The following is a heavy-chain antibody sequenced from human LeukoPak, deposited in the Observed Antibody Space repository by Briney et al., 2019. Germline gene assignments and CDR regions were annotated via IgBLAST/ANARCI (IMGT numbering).Heavy chain of an antibody. D-gene: IGHD3-10*01. Sequence: PGGSLRLSCAASGFTFSSYWMSWVRQAPGKGLEGVANIKQDGSEKYYVDSVKGRFTISRDNAKNSLYLKMNSLRAEDTAVYYCEMTGELSDYGMDVWGQGTTVTVSS. V-gene: IGHV3-7*01. CDR3: EMTGELSDYGMDV. J-gene: IGHJ6*02. CDR1: GFTFSSYW. CDR2: IKQDGSEK.